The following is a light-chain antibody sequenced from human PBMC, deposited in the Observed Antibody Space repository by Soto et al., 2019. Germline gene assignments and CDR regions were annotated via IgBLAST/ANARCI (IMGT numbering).Light chain of an antibody. Sequence: DIHLTQSPFFLSASVGDRVTISCRASQDISSYLAWYQQKPGKAPKLLIYLSSNLQSGVPSRFSGSGSGTYFTLTISSLQPEDFATYYCQKFDSNPYTFGQGTKFELK. CDR1: QDISSY. CDR3: QKFDSNPYT. J-gene: IGKJ2*01. V-gene: IGKV1-9*01. CDR2: LSS.